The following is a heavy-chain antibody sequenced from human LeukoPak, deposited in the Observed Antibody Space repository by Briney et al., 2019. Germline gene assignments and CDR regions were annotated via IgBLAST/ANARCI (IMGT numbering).Heavy chain of an antibody. CDR1: GYTFTDYY. CDR3: AKVEVPAAIPTPYYYYMDV. D-gene: IGHD2-2*01. CDR2: IIPIFGTA. Sequence: LVKVSCKASGYTFTDYYIHWVRQAPGQGLEWMGGIIPIFGTANYAQKFQGRVTITTDESTSTAYMELSSLRSEDTAVYYCAKVEVPAAIPTPYYYYMDVWGKGTTVTVSS. V-gene: IGHV1-69*05. J-gene: IGHJ6*03.